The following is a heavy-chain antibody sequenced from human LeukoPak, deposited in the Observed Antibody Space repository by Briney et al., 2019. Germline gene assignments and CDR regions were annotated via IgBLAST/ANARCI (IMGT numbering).Heavy chain of an antibody. Sequence: SETLSLTCAVYAGSFSGYYWSWIRQPPGKGLEWIGEINNSGSTNYNPSLKSRATISVDTSKNQFSLKLSSVTAADTAVYYCARIPPRSYCSGGSCYRNAFDIWGQGTMVTVSS. D-gene: IGHD2-15*01. CDR3: ARIPPRSYCSGGSCYRNAFDI. CDR2: INNSGST. CDR1: AGSFSGYY. V-gene: IGHV4-34*01. J-gene: IGHJ3*02.